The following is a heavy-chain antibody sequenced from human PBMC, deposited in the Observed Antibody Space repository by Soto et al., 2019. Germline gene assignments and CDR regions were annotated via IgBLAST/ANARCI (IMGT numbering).Heavy chain of an antibody. CDR3: VKKAMTGSRSSYLDF. V-gene: IGHV3-64D*08. D-gene: IGHD1-1*01. CDR2: VSGNGGST. J-gene: IGHJ2*01. CDR1: GFTFSSYS. Sequence: PGGSLRLSCSASGFTFSSYSMYWVRQAPGKGLEYVSAVSGNGGSTFYADSVKGRFTISRDDSINTLYLQMTSLKTDDTAVYYCVKKAMTGSRSSYLDFWGRGALVTVSS.